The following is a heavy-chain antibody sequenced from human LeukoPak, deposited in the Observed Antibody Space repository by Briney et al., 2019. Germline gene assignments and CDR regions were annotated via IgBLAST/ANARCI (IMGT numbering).Heavy chain of an antibody. CDR3: AGGWVAAKYYFAY. CDR2: IYDSGAA. V-gene: IGHV4-59*11. Sequence: SETLSLTCTVSGASISPLYWSWIRQAPGKALEFIGYIYDSGAANYNPSLKSRVTLSVDTSKNQFSLKLTSVTAADTAVYYCAGGWVAAKYYFAYLGQGSMVTVPS. CDR1: GASISPLY. D-gene: IGHD6-13*01. J-gene: IGHJ4*02.